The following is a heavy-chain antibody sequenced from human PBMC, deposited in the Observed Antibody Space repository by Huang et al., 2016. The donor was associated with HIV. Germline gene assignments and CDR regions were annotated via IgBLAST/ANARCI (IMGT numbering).Heavy chain of an antibody. D-gene: IGHD3-22*01. Sequence: EVQLVESGGGLAQPGGSLRLSCVASGYTFSTYSMNWVRQAPGKGLEWVSYIRKTMGATSYAESVKGRFTVSRDNVKNSLYLKMNRLGVEDTAMYYCVRDSSSGLQLRYWGQGALVIVS. V-gene: IGHV3-48*01. CDR2: IRKTMGAT. CDR1: GYTFSTYS. CDR3: VRDSSSGLQLRY. J-gene: IGHJ4*02.